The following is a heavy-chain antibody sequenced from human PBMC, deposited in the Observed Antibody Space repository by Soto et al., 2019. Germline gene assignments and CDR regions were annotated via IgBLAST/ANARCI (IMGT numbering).Heavy chain of an antibody. V-gene: IGHV1-69*08. J-gene: IGHJ4*02. CDR2: IIPILGIA. D-gene: IGHD3-10*01. CDR1: GGTFSSYT. CDR3: ARDGEGVVPDY. Sequence: QVQLVQSGAEVKKPGSSVKVSCKASGGTFSSYTISWVRQAPGQGLEWMGRIIPILGIANYAQKFQVRVTSTADKSTSTAYMELSSMRSEDTAVYYCARDGEGVVPDYWGQGTLVTVSS.